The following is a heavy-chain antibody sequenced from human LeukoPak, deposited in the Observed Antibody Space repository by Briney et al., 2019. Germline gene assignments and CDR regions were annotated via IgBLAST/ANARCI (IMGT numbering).Heavy chain of an antibody. D-gene: IGHD3-22*01. V-gene: IGHV3-23*01. CDR3: AKGDSSYYYDSSGPNWFDP. Sequence: GGSLRLSCVVSGSRFSSYAMNWVRQSPERGLEWVSAISGTGGSTSYADSLKGRFTISRDNSKNTLYLQMNSLRAEDTAVYYCAKGDSSYYYDSSGPNWFDPWGQGTLVTVSS. CDR2: ISGTGGST. CDR1: GSRFSSYA. J-gene: IGHJ5*02.